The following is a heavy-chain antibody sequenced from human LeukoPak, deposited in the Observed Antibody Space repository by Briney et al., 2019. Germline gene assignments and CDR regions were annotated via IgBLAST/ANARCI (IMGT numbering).Heavy chain of an antibody. CDR3: ARVGVFGYCTRDSCHSPFDY. Sequence: PSETLSLTCTVSGDSISGYYWSWIRQPPGKGLEWIAYIYYSGSTHYNPPLKSRVTISVDTSKNQFSLNLASVTAADTAVYYCARVGVFGYCTRDSCHSPFDYWGQGTLVTVSS. D-gene: IGHD2-15*01. J-gene: IGHJ4*02. CDR2: IYYSGST. CDR1: GDSISGYY. V-gene: IGHV4-59*12.